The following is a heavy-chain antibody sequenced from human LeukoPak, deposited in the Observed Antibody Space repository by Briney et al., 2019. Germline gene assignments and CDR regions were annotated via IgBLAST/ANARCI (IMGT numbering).Heavy chain of an antibody. CDR2: ISGSGTST. D-gene: IGHD6-13*01. V-gene: IGHV3-23*01. J-gene: IGHJ4*02. CDR1: GFTFSSYA. CDR3: AKERYSSSWYVFDY. Sequence: GGSLRLSCAASGFTFSSYARSWVRQAPGKGLQWVSSISGSGTSTYYADSVKGRFTISRDNSKNTLFLQMNSLRADDTAVYYCAKERYSSSWYVFDYWGQGSLVTVSS.